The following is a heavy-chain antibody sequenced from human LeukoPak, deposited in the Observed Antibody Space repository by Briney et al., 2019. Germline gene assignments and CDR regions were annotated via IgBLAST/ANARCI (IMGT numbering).Heavy chain of an antibody. J-gene: IGHJ4*02. CDR3: ARAPGYCSGGSCYTAPYYFDY. D-gene: IGHD2-15*01. V-gene: IGHV4-61*03. CDR2: IYYSGST. Sequence: SETLSLTCTVSGGSVSSGSYYWSWIRQPPGKGLEWIGYIYYSGSTNYNPSLKSRVPLSVATSTNHFSLQLTSVTAADTAVYYCARAPGYCSGGSCYTAPYYFDYWGQGTLVTVSS. CDR1: GGSVSSGSYY.